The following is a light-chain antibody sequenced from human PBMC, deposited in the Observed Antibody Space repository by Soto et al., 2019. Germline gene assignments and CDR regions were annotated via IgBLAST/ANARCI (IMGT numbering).Light chain of an antibody. CDR3: MQGTHWPPT. CDR1: QSPLYSDGKVY. Sequence: DVVMTQSPLSLPVTLGQPASISCRSSQSPLYSDGKVYLGWFQQMPGQSPRRLIYKVSKRDSGVPDRFSGSGSGTDFTLHISRVEAEDVGIYYCMQGTHWPPTFGRGTKVEIK. V-gene: IGKV2-30*01. J-gene: IGKJ1*01. CDR2: KVS.